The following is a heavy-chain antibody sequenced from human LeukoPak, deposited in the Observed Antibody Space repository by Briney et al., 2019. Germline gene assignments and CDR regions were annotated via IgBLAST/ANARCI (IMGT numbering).Heavy chain of an antibody. CDR3: AKYGQYNFDY. J-gene: IGHJ4*02. Sequence: SETLSLTCTVSGVSISSSYWSWIRQPPGKGLEWIGFIHYTGNTNHNPSLKNRVTISVDTSKNHFSLKLSSVAAADTAIYYCAKYGQYNFDYWGQGTLVTVSS. CDR1: GVSISSSY. D-gene: IGHD2/OR15-2a*01. V-gene: IGHV4-59*01. CDR2: IHYTGNT.